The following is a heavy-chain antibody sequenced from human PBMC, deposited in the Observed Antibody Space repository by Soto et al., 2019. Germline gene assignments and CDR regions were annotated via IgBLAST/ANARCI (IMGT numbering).Heavy chain of an antibody. J-gene: IGHJ6*03. Sequence: SETLSLTCTVSGGSISSYYWSWIRQPPGKGLEWIGYIYYSGSTNYNPSLKSRVTISVDTSKNQFSLKLSSVTAADTAVYYCARVSIPAFSTSGRVANYYYYYMDVWGKGTTVTVSS. D-gene: IGHD2-2*01. CDR3: ARVSIPAFSTSGRVANYYYYYMDV. CDR1: GGSISSYY. V-gene: IGHV4-59*01. CDR2: IYYSGST.